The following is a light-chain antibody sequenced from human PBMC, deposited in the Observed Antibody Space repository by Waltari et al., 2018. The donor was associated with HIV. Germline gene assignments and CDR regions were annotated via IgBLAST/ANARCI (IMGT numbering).Light chain of an antibody. CDR3: HQRNTWPLT. V-gene: IGKV3-11*01. J-gene: IGKJ4*01. CDR2: DAS. CDR1: ESVANY. Sequence: EIVLTQSPATLSLSPGERATLSCRASESVANYLSWYQQKPGQPPRLLIHDASNRDTGIPARFSGSGSGTDFTLTISSLEPEDFAVYYCHQRNTWPLTFGGGTKVEIK.